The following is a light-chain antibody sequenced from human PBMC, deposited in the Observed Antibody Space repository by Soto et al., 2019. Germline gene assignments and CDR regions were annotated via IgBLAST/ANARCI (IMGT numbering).Light chain of an antibody. J-gene: IGKJ1*01. Sequence: EIVLTQSPATLSLSPGESATLSCRASQTVSSYLAWYQQKPGQAPKLLISDASNRATGIPGRFSGSGSGTGFTLTISSLEPEDFAVYYCQQRSNWPLTFGQGTKVEFK. V-gene: IGKV3-11*01. CDR2: DAS. CDR3: QQRSNWPLT. CDR1: QTVSSY.